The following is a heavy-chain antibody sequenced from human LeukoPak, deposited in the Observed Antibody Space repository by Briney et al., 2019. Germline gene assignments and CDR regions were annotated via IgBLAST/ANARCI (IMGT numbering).Heavy chain of an antibody. CDR2: ISGSGGSA. J-gene: IGHJ5*02. V-gene: IGHV3-23*01. Sequence: GGSLRLSCAASGFTFSSYGMSWVRQAPGKGLEWVSAISGSGGSAYYADSVKGRFTISRDNSKNTLYLQMNSLRAEDTAVYYCAKARWGYGSRGGFDPWGQGTLVTVSS. D-gene: IGHD5-18*01. CDR1: GFTFSSYG. CDR3: AKARWGYGSRGGFDP.